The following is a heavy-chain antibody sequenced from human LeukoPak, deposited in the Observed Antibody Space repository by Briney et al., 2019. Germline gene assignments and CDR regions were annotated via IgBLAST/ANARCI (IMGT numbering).Heavy chain of an antibody. D-gene: IGHD3-10*01. CDR2: IYYSGST. J-gene: IGHJ3*02. CDR1: GGSISSYY. CDR3: ARDRVWFGEDNAFDI. Sequence: SETLTLTCTVSGGSISSYYWSWIRQPPGKGLEWNGYIYYSGSTNYNPSLKSRVTISVDTSKNQFSLKLSSVTAADTAVYYCARDRVWFGEDNAFDIWGQGTMVTVSS. V-gene: IGHV4-59*01.